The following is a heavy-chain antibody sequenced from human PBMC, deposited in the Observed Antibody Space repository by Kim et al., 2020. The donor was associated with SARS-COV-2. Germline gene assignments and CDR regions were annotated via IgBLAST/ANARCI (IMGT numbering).Heavy chain of an antibody. V-gene: IGHV1-18*01. CDR3: ASDTSRVGVVSWVRDYYYYGMDV. J-gene: IGHJ6*02. D-gene: IGHD3-3*01. CDR1: GYTFTSYG. Sequence: ASVKVSCKASGYTFTSYGISWVRQAPGQGLEWMGWISAYNGNTNYAQKLQGRVTMTTDTSTSTAYMELRSLRSDDTAVYYCASDTSRVGVVSWVRDYYYYGMDVWGQGTTVTVSS. CDR2: ISAYNGNT.